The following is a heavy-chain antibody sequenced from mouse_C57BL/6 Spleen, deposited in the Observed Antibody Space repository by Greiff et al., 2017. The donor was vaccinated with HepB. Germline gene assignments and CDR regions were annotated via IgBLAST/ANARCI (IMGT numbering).Heavy chain of an antibody. V-gene: IGHV3-8*01. J-gene: IGHJ2*01. Sequence: EVQLQQSGPGLAKPSQTLSLTCSVTGYSITSDYWNWIRKFPGNKLEYMGYISYSGSTYYNPSLKSRISITRDTSKNQYYLQLNSVTTEDTATYYCARSGFITTVVEYYFDYWGQGTTLTVSS. D-gene: IGHD1-1*01. CDR2: ISYSGST. CDR1: GYSITSDY. CDR3: ARSGFITTVVEYYFDY.